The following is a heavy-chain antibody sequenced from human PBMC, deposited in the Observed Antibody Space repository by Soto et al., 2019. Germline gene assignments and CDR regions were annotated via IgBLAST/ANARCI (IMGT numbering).Heavy chain of an antibody. Sequence: SGPTLVNPTQTLTLTCTFSGFSLSTSGMCVSWIRQPPGKALEWLALIDWDDDKYYSTSLKTRLTISKDTSKNQVVLTMTNMDPVDTATYYCARILHPAGAGGYSYGSFDYWGQGTLVTVSS. CDR2: IDWDDDK. D-gene: IGHD5-18*01. CDR3: ARILHPAGAGGYSYGSFDY. V-gene: IGHV2-70*01. J-gene: IGHJ4*02. CDR1: GFSLSTSGMC.